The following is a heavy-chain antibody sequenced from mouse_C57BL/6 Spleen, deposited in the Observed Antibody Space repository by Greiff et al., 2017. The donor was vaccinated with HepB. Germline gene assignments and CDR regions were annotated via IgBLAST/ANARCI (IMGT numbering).Heavy chain of an antibody. CDR3: ARGCDYFDY. J-gene: IGHJ2*01. CDR1: GYTFTSYW. CDR2: IDPSDSET. Sequence: QVQLQQSGAELVRPGSSVKLSCTASGYTFTSYWMHWVKQRPIQGLEWIGNIDPSDSETHYNQKFKDKATLTVDKSSSTAYMQLSSLTSEDSAVYYCARGCDYFDYWGQGTTLTVSS. V-gene: IGHV1-52*01.